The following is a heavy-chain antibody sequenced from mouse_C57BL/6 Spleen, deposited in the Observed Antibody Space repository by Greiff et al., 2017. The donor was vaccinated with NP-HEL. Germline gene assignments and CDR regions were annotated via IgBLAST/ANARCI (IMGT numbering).Heavy chain of an antibody. D-gene: IGHD1-1*01. Sequence: VQLKESGPGMVKPSQSLSLTCTVPGYSITSGYDWHWIRHFPGNKLEWMGYISYSGSTNYNPSLKSRISITHDTSKNHFFLKLNSVTTEDTATYYCAREGDYYGSLDYWGQGTTLTVSS. J-gene: IGHJ2*01. CDR3: AREGDYYGSLDY. V-gene: IGHV3-1*01. CDR1: GYSITSGYD. CDR2: ISYSGST.